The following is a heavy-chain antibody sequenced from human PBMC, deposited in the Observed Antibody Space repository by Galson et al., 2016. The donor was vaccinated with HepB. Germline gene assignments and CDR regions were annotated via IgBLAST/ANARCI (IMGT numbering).Heavy chain of an antibody. J-gene: IGHJ4*02. D-gene: IGHD3-9*01. V-gene: IGHV3-30*18. CDR1: GFTFSTCG. CDR2: ISYDGNNK. Sequence: SLRLSCAASGFTFSTCGMHWVRQAPGKGLEWVAIISYDGNNKYYADSVKGRFTISRDNSKNTLYLQMNSLRAEDTAVYYCAKERGILNGYLLTDWGQGTLVTVAS. CDR3: AKERGILNGYLLTD.